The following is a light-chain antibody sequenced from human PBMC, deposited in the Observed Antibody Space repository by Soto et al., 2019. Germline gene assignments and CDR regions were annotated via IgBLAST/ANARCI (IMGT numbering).Light chain of an antibody. CDR1: SSNIGAGYD. J-gene: IGLJ2*01. V-gene: IGLV1-40*01. CDR2: NIH. Sequence: QSVLTQPPSVSGSPEQSVTLSCTGTSSNIGAGYDIHWYQQPPGTAPKLFIYNIHNRPSGVPDRFSGSKSGTSGCLASSGLQAEDEADYFCQSYDGTLTGVIFGGGTKLTVL. CDR3: QSYDGTLTGVI.